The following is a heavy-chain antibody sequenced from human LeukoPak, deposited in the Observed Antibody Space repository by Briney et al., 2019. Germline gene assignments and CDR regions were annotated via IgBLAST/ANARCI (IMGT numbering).Heavy chain of an antibody. V-gene: IGHV3-7*04. CDR1: GFTFSNYW. D-gene: IGHD3-10*01. CDR3: ARDSDGVLDY. CDR2: IKQDGSEK. Sequence: PGGSLRLSCAASGFTFSNYWMSWVRQAPGKGLEWVANIKQDGSEKYYVDSVKGRFTISRDNAENSLYLQMNSLRAEDTAVYYCARDSDGVLDYWGQGTLVTVSS. J-gene: IGHJ4*02.